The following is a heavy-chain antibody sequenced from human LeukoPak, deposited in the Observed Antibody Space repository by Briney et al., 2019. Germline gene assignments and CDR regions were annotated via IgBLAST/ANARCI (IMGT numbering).Heavy chain of an antibody. Sequence: GGSLRLSCAASGFTLSSYAMSWVRQAPGKGLEWVSAISGSGGSTYYANSVKGRFTIARDNSKNSLDLQMNSLRAEDTAVYYCAKDVAMWLLLNYFDYWGQGTLVTVSS. D-gene: IGHD3-22*01. V-gene: IGHV3-23*01. CDR3: AKDVAMWLLLNYFDY. J-gene: IGHJ4*02. CDR1: GFTLSSYA. CDR2: ISGSGGST.